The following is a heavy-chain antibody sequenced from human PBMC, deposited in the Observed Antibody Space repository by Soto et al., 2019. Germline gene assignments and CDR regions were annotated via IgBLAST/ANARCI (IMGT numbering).Heavy chain of an antibody. V-gene: IGHV5-51*01. CDR2: IYPGDSDT. Sequence: PGESLKISCQASEYSFTTYWLVWVRQLPGKGLDWVGIIYPGDSDTRYNPAFQGQVTISADKSISTAYLQWSSLRATDTATYFCARQNNWGNWEFDLWGQGTQVTVSS. CDR1: EYSFTTYW. J-gene: IGHJ4*02. CDR3: ARQNNWGNWEFDL. D-gene: IGHD7-27*01.